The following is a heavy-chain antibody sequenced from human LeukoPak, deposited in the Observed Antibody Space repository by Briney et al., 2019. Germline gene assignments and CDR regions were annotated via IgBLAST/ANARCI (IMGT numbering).Heavy chain of an antibody. J-gene: IGHJ4*03. CDR2: IKQDGSEK. V-gene: IGHV3-7*01. CDR1: GFIFSSHW. D-gene: IGHD3-10*01. Sequence: GGSLRLSCAASGFIFSSHWMTWVRQAPGKGLEWVANIKQDGSEKYYVDSVKGRFTISRDNAKNSLYLQMNSLRAEDTAVYYCARAWEDTTMATCYFDYWGQGTLATISS. CDR3: ARAWEDTTMATCYFDY.